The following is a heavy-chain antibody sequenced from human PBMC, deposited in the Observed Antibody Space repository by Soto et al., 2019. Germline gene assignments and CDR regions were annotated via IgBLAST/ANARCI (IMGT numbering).Heavy chain of an antibody. Sequence: ASVKVSCKASGYTFTSYGISWVRQAPGQGLEWMGWINAYNGNTNYAQKLQGRVTMTTDTSTSTAYVELRSLRSDDTAVYYCGRSGAVAGKSFDYWGQGTLVTVSS. D-gene: IGHD6-19*01. J-gene: IGHJ4*02. CDR3: GRSGAVAGKSFDY. CDR1: GYTFTSYG. V-gene: IGHV1-18*04. CDR2: INAYNGNT.